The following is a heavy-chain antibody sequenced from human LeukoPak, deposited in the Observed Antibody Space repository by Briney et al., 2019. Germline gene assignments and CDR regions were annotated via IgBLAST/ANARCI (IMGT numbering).Heavy chain of an antibody. J-gene: IGHJ5*02. V-gene: IGHV4-59*01. CDR2: IYYSGST. Sequence: SETLSLTCTVSGGSISSYYWSWIRQPPGKGLEWIGYIYYSGSTNYNPSLKSRATISVDTSKNQFSLKLSSVTAADTAVYYCARALGSSRVGWFDPWGQGTLVTVSS. D-gene: IGHD6-13*01. CDR1: GGSISSYY. CDR3: ARALGSSRVGWFDP.